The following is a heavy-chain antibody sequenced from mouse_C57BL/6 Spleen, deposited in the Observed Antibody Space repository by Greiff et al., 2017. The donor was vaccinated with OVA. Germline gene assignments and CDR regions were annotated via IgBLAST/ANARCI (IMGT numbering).Heavy chain of an antibody. CDR1: GFTFSDYG. CDR3: ARERGYFDV. CDR2: ISSGSSTI. J-gene: IGHJ1*03. Sequence: EVQLVESGGGLVKPGGSLKLSCAASGFTFSDYGMHWVRQAPEKGLEWVAYISSGSSTIYYADTVKGRFTISRDNAKNTLFLQMTSLRSEDTAMYYCARERGYFDVWGTGTTVTVSS. V-gene: IGHV5-17*01.